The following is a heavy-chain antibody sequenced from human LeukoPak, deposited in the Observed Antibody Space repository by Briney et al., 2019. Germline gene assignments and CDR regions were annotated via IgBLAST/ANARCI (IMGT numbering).Heavy chain of an antibody. J-gene: IGHJ3*02. CDR2: IYTSGST. V-gene: IGHV4-4*09. D-gene: IGHD3-3*01. CDR3: ARDTCLYDFWSGYYCENAFDI. Sequence: PSETLSLTCTVSGGSISSYYWSWIRQPPGKGLEWIGYIYTSGSTNYNPSLKSRVTISVDTSKNQFSLKLSSVTAADTAVYYCARDTCLYDFWSGYYCENAFDIWGQGTVVTVSS. CDR1: GGSISSYY.